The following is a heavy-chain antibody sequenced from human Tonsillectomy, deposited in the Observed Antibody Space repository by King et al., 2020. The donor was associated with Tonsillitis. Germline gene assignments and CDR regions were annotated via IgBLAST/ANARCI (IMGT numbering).Heavy chain of an antibody. V-gene: IGHV4-61*02. CDR3: ATSRDSGYDPYFDY. Sequence: VQLQESGPGLVKPSQTLSLTCTVSGGSISSGRYYWSWIRQSAGQGLEWIGRIYSSGSTNYNPSLRSRVTMSVDTSKNQFSLKLSSATAADTAVYYCATSRDSGYDPYFDYWGQGTLVTVSS. CDR1: GGSISSGRYY. D-gene: IGHD5-12*01. CDR2: IYSSGST. J-gene: IGHJ4*02.